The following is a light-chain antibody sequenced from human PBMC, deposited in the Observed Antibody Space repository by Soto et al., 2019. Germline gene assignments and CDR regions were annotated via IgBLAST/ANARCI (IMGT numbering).Light chain of an antibody. V-gene: IGLV2-14*03. CDR1: SSDVGGYNY. CDR2: DVN. J-gene: IGLJ1*01. CDR3: SSYTSGSTRYV. Sequence: QSALTQPASVSGSPGQSITISCTVTSSDVGGYNYVSWYQQHPGKAPKLMIYDVNNRPSGISNRFSGSKSGNTASLTISGLQSEDEADYYCSSYTSGSTRYVFGTGTKLTVL.